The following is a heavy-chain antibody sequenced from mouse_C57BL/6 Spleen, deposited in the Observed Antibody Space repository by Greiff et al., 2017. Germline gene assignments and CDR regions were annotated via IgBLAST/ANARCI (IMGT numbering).Heavy chain of an antibody. V-gene: IGHV1-15*01. CDR3: TRCLITRYYAMDY. CDR1: GYTFTDYE. CDR2: IDPETGGT. J-gene: IGHJ4*01. Sequence: VQLQESGAELVRPGASVTLSCKASGYTFTDYEMHWVKQTPVHGLEWIGAIDPETGGTAYNQKFKGKAILTADKSSSTAYMELRSLTSEDSAVYYCTRCLITRYYAMDYWGQGTSVTVSS.